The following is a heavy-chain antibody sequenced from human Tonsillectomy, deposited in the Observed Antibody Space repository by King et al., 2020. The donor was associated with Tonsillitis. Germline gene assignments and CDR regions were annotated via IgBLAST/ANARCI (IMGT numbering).Heavy chain of an antibody. D-gene: IGHD3-22*01. CDR3: VRETPYDFDSDGYCHLDY. CDR2: IGTSGSRV. J-gene: IGHJ4*02. Sequence: VQLVESGGGLVQPGGSLRLSCAASGFTFASYSMDWVRQAPGKGLEWVSYIGTSGSRVYYADSVKGRFTISRDNAINSLYLQINSLRAEGTAGYYCVRETPYDFDSDGYCHLDYWGQGTLVTVSS. CDR1: GFTFASYS. V-gene: IGHV3-48*01.